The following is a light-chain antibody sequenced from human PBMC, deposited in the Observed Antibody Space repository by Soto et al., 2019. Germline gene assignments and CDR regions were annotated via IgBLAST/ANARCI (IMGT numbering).Light chain of an antibody. V-gene: IGLV2-14*01. CDR1: SSDVGGYNY. J-gene: IGLJ2*01. Sequence: QYALTQPASVSGSPGQSITISCTGTSSDVGGYNYVSWYQQHPGKAPKLMIYDVSNRPSGVSNRFSGSKSGNTASLTISGLQAEDEADYYCSSYTSSSTLEFGGGTKVTVL. CDR2: DVS. CDR3: SSYTSSSTLE.